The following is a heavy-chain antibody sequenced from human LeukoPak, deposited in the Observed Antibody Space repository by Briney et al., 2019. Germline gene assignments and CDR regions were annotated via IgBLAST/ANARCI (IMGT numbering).Heavy chain of an antibody. V-gene: IGHV3-30*04. CDR2: ISYDGSNK. CDR3: ARVKRVGAIDYYYYYGMDV. Sequence: GGSLRLSCAASGFTFSSYAMHWVRQAPGKGLEWVAVISYDGSNKYYADSVKGRFTISRDNSKNTLYLQMNSLRAEDTAVYYCARVKRVGAIDYYYYYGMDVRGQGTTVTVSS. J-gene: IGHJ6*02. CDR1: GFTFSSYA. D-gene: IGHD1-26*01.